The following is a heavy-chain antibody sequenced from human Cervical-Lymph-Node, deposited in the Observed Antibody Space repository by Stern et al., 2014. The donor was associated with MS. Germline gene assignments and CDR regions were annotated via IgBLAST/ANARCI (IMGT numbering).Heavy chain of an antibody. V-gene: IGHV1-69*01. Sequence: QVQLVQSGAEVKQPGSSVKVSCKASGGTFSSYAISWVRQAPGQGLEWMGGTIPTIGTANYSPKFQGRVTITADESTSTAYMELSSLRSEDTAVYYCARGELKEGLVRGMDVWGQGTTVTVSS. CDR3: ARGELKEGLVRGMDV. CDR1: GGTFSSYA. D-gene: IGHD1-26*01. J-gene: IGHJ6*02. CDR2: TIPTIGTA.